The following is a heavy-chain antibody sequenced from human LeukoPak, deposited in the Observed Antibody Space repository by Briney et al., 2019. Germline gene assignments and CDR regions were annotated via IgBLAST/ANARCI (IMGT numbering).Heavy chain of an antibody. V-gene: IGHV1-24*01. Sequence: GASVKVSCKVSGYTLTELSMHWVRQAPGKGLEWMGGFDPEDGETIYAQKFQGRVTMTEDTSTDTAYMELSSLRSEDTAVYYCATDREGHLDFGVVIFAAYWGQGTLVTVSS. CDR3: ATDREGHLDFGVVIFAAY. D-gene: IGHD3-3*01. J-gene: IGHJ4*02. CDR2: FDPEDGET. CDR1: GYTLTELS.